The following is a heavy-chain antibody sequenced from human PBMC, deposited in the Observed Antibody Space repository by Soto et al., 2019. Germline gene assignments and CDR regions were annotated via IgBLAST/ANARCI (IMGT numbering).Heavy chain of an antibody. D-gene: IGHD3-10*01. Sequence: EVQLAESGGGMVQPGGSLRLSCVASGFTFSSYDMHWVRQAPGKGLEYVSSISSNGGTTYYENSVKGRFTISRDNSKNTLYLQMGSLRAEDMAVYYCVRRVSGTYDYWGQGTLVTVSS. V-gene: IGHV3-64*01. CDR2: ISSNGGTT. CDR1: GFTFSSYD. J-gene: IGHJ4*02. CDR3: VRRVSGTYDY.